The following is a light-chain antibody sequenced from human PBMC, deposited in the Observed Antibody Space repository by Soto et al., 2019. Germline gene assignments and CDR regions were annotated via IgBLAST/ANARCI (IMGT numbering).Light chain of an antibody. CDR3: HQYGSSPAT. J-gene: IGKJ1*01. V-gene: IGKV3-20*01. CDR1: QSVSGRY. Sequence: EIVLTQSPGTLSLSPGERATLSCRASQSVSGRYLAWYQQKPGQAPRLLIYGASSRATGIPDRFSGGGSGTDFTLTISRLEPEDFAVYYCHQYGSSPATFGQGTKVDIK. CDR2: GAS.